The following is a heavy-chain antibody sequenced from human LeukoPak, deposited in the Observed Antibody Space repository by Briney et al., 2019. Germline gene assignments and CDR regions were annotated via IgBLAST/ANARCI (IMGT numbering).Heavy chain of an antibody. Sequence: SETLSLTCRVSGGSISSTSYYWGWIRQPPGTGLEWIASIYHSGETFYNPSLESRVAISVDTSNNEVFLDLYSVIAADTAMYYCAETNTQDWFDPWGRGTLVTVSS. CDR2: IYHSGET. V-gene: IGHV4-39*07. D-gene: IGHD2-8*01. J-gene: IGHJ5*02. CDR3: AETNTQDWFDP. CDR1: GGSISSTSYY.